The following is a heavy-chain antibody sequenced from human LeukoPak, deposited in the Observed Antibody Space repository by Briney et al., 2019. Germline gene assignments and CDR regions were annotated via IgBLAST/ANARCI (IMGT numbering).Heavy chain of an antibody. Sequence: GASVKVSCKASGYTFTNYGITWVRQAPGQGLEWMGWINPKSGGTNYAQKFRGRVTMTRDTSISTAYMELSGLRSDDTAVYYCARDSGLGPTWHPFDHWGQGTPVTVSS. CDR2: INPKSGGT. V-gene: IGHV1-2*02. D-gene: IGHD1-26*01. CDR1: GYTFTNYG. CDR3: ARDSGLGPTWHPFDH. J-gene: IGHJ4*02.